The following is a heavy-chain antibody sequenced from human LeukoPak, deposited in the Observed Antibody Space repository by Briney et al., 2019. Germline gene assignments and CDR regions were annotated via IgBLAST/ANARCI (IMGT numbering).Heavy chain of an antibody. D-gene: IGHD2-15*01. CDR2: ISGSGGST. Sequence: GGSLRLSCAASGFTFTSYSMNWVRQAPGKGLEWVSAISGSGGSTYYADSVKGRFTISRDNSKNTLYLQMNSLRAEDTAVYYCAKDRDCSGGSCHLYFDYWGQGTLVTVSS. V-gene: IGHV3-23*01. J-gene: IGHJ4*02. CDR1: GFTFTSYS. CDR3: AKDRDCSGGSCHLYFDY.